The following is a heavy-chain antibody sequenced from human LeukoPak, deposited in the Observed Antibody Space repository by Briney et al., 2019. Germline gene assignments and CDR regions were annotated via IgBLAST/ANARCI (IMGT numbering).Heavy chain of an antibody. CDR3: AKDPGIAVAGTLDY. Sequence: PGGSLRLSCAASGFTFSSYAMSWVRQAPGKGLEWVSAISGSGGSTYHADSVKGRFTISRDNSKNTLYLQMNSLRAEDTAVYYCAKDPGIAVAGTLDYWGQGTLVTVSS. CDR2: ISGSGGST. J-gene: IGHJ4*02. D-gene: IGHD6-19*01. CDR1: GFTFSSYA. V-gene: IGHV3-23*01.